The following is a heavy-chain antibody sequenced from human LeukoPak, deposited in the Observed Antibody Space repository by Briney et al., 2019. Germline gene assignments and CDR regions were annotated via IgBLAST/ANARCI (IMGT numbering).Heavy chain of an antibody. D-gene: IGHD4-23*01. CDR1: GFTVSSNY. V-gene: IGHV3-66*02. Sequence: GGSLRLSCAASGFTVSSNYMSWVRQAPGKGLEWVSVIYSGGSTYYADSVKGRFTISRDNSKNTLYLQVNSLRAEDTAVYYCASTTVVPSPALDIWGQGTMVTVSS. CDR3: ASTTVVPSPALDI. CDR2: IYSGGST. J-gene: IGHJ3*02.